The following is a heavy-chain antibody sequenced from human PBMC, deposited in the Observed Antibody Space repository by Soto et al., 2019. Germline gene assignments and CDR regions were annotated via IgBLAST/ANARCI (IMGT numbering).Heavy chain of an antibody. CDR3: ASDLMRSYSYGISGFAP. J-gene: IGHJ5*02. CDR1: GYSFTSYW. Sequence: EVQLVQSGAEVKKPGESLRISCKGSGYSFTSYWISWVRQMPGKGLEWMGRIDPSDSYTNYSPSFQGHVTISADKSISTAYPQGSSVKASDTAMNHCASDLMRSYSYGISGFAPWSQGTLVTVSS. V-gene: IGHV5-10-1*03. CDR2: IDPSDSYT. D-gene: IGHD5-18*01.